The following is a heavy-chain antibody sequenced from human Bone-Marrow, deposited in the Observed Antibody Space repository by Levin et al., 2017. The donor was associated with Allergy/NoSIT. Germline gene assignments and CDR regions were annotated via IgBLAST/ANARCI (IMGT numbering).Heavy chain of an antibody. D-gene: IGHD2-2*01. J-gene: IGHJ4*02. CDR3: ARGHRYCRIPNCFAIDC. V-gene: IGHV3-48*01. CDR1: GFIFSSHG. Sequence: GGSLRLSCAASGFIFSSHGMSWVRQAPGKGLEWVSHITGSGDIVYYADSAKGRFTISRDSATNSLFLHMNSLRAEDTAVYYCARGHRYCRIPNCFAIDCWGQGTLVTVSS. CDR2: ITGSGDIV.